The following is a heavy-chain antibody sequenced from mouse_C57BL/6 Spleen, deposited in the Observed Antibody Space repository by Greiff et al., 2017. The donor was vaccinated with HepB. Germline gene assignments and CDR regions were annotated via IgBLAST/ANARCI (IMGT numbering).Heavy chain of an antibody. CDR2: ISSGSSNI. Sequence: EVKLVESGGGLVKPGGSLKLSCAASGFTFSDYGMHWVRQAPEKGLEWVAYISSGSSNIYYADTVKGRFTISRDNANNTLFLQMTSLRSEDTAMYYCGRGGSSTWFAYWGQGTLVTVSA. V-gene: IGHV5-17*01. CDR1: GFTFSDYG. J-gene: IGHJ3*01. CDR3: GRGGSSTWFAY. D-gene: IGHD1-1*01.